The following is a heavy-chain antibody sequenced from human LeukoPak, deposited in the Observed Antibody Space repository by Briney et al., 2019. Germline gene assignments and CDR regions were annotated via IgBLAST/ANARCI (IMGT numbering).Heavy chain of an antibody. CDR2: SYYSGNT. J-gene: IGHJ4*02. V-gene: IGHV4-39*02. D-gene: IGHD3-22*01. CDR3: ARISSRYYHDSSGYPVTPFDY. CDR1: GGSITNSSYY. Sequence: SSETLSLTCTVSGGSITNSSYYWGWIRQSPERGLEWIGSSYYSGNTYYNEALKSRLTISVDKAKNHASLKLSSVTAADTAVYYCARISSRYYHDSSGYPVTPFDYWGQGTRVTVSS.